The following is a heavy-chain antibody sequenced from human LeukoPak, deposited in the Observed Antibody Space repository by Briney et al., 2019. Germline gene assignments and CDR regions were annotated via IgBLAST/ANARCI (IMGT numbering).Heavy chain of an antibody. Sequence: SETLSLTCAVSGGSISSGTWWSWVRQPPGKGLEWIGEIYHSGSTNNNPSLKSRVTISVDKSKNQFSLKLNSVTAADTAVYYCARVRVTPYISIDSWGQGTLVTVSS. J-gene: IGHJ4*02. CDR3: ARVRVTPYISIDS. CDR2: IYHSGST. V-gene: IGHV4-4*02. D-gene: IGHD4-23*01. CDR1: GGSISSGTW.